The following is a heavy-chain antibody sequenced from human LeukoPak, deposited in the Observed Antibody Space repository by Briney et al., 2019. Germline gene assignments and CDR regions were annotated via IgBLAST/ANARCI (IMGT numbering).Heavy chain of an antibody. CDR2: INHSGST. CDR1: GRSFSGYY. CDR3: ARAGGAAAGRFYYYYYYMDV. D-gene: IGHD6-13*01. J-gene: IGHJ6*03. Sequence: SETLSLTCAVYGRSFSGYYWSWIRQPPGKGLEWIGEINHSGSTNYNPSLKSRVTISVDTSKNQFSLKLSSVTAADTAVYYCARAGGAAAGRFYYYYYYMDVWGKGTTVTVSS. V-gene: IGHV4-34*01.